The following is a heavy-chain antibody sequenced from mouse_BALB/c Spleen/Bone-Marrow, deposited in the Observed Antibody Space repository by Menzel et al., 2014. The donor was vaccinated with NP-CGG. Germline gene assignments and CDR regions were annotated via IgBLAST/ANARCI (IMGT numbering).Heavy chain of an antibody. V-gene: IGHV5-6-3*01. CDR2: INSNGGST. J-gene: IGHJ2*01. Sequence: QVVESGGGLVQPGGSLKLSCAASGFTFSSYGMSWVRQTPDKRLELVASINSNGGSTYYPDSVKGRFTISRDNAKNTLSLQMSSLKSEDTAMYYCARGNYGNYVDYFDYWGQGTTLTVSS. CDR1: GFTFSSYG. D-gene: IGHD2-1*01. CDR3: ARGNYGNYVDYFDY.